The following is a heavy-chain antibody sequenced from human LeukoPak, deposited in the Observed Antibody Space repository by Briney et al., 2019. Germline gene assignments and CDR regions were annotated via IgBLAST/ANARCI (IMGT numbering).Heavy chain of an antibody. CDR1: GFTFRDYA. D-gene: IGHD2-15*01. CDR2: ISWDSSSV. Sequence: GRSLRLSCAASGFTFRDYAMYWVRHAPGKGLEWVSGISWDSSSVAYADSVKGRFTISRDNAKNSLYLQMNSLRAEDMALYYCAKDVGGPLADAFDIWGQGTMVTVSS. V-gene: IGHV3-9*03. CDR3: AKDVGGPLADAFDI. J-gene: IGHJ3*02.